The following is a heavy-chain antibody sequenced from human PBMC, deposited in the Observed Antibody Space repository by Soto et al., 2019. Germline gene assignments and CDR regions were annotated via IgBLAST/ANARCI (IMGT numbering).Heavy chain of an antibody. J-gene: IGHJ6*02. CDR1: GGTFSSYA. CDR2: VIPIFGTA. Sequence: GASVKVSCKASGGTFSSYAISWVRQAPGQGLEWMGGVIPIFGTANYAQKFQGRVTITADESTSTAYMELSSLRSEDTAVYYCARKASYYYDSSGYPTSVYYYYAMDVWGQGTTVTVSS. D-gene: IGHD3-22*01. V-gene: IGHV1-69*13. CDR3: ARKASYYYDSSGYPTSVYYYYAMDV.